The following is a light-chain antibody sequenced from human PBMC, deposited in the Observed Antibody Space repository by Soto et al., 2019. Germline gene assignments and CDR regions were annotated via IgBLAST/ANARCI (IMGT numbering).Light chain of an antibody. CDR2: AAS. CDR3: QQCGSLPLT. V-gene: IGKV3-20*01. J-gene: IGKJ1*01. Sequence: EIVLTQSPGTLSLSPGERATLSCRPSQSVSSSHLAWYQQKPGQAPRLLIYAASTMAAGIPERFSGSGSGTDFTLNISRLEPEDVAIYYCQQCGSLPLTFGQGTKVDI. CDR1: QSVSSSH.